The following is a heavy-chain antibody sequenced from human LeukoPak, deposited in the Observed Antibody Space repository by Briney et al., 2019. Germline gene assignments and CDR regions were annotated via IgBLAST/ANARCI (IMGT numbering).Heavy chain of an antibody. D-gene: IGHD2-2*01. CDR1: GFNFGIYG. J-gene: IGHJ4*02. CDR3: AREKHRGYIVVVPAATLDY. V-gene: IGHV3-33*01. Sequence: PGGSLRLSCTASGFNFGIYGMHWVRQAPGKGLEWVAVMWDDGTNEYYVESVKGRFTISRDNGKRTLYLQMNSLRVEDTAVYYCAREKHRGYIVVVPAATLDYWGQGTLVTVSS. CDR2: MWDDGTNE.